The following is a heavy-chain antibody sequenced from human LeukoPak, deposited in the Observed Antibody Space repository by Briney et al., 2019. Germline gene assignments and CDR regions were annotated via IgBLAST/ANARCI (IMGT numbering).Heavy chain of an antibody. D-gene: IGHD3-10*01. Sequence: GGSLRLSCAASGFTFSSYSMNWVRQAPGKGLEWVSSISSSSSYIYYADSVKGRFTISRDNAKSSLYLQMNSLRAEDTAVYYCARDRGRGVTFDYWGQGTLVTVSS. J-gene: IGHJ4*02. CDR3: ARDRGRGVTFDY. CDR1: GFTFSSYS. CDR2: ISSSSSYI. V-gene: IGHV3-21*01.